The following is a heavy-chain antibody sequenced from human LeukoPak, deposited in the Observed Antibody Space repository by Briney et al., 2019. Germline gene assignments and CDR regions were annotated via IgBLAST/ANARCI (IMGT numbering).Heavy chain of an antibody. J-gene: IGHJ4*02. CDR3: AEGYDFWSGYYRY. D-gene: IGHD3-3*01. CDR2: ISYDGSNK. V-gene: IGHV3-30*18. CDR1: GCPLRSFG. Sequence: GGSLRLPCAPSGCPLRSFGMPWAPGAPGKGRGGGAVISYDGSNKYYADSVKGRFTISRDNSKNTLYLQMNSLRAEDTAVYYCAEGYDFWSGYYRYWGQGTLVTVSS.